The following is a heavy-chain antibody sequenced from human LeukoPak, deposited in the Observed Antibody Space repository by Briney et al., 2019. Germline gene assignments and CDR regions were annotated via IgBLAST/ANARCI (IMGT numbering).Heavy chain of an antibody. J-gene: IGHJ6*03. D-gene: IGHD6-6*01. V-gene: IGHV1-2*02. CDR2: INPNSGGT. CDR1: GYTFTGYY. Sequence: GASVKVSCKASGYTFTGYYMHWVRQAPGQGLEWMGWINPNSGGTNYAQKFQGRVTMTRDTSISTAYMELRRLRSDDTAVYYCARDVSSSSRANYYYYYYMDVWGKGTMVTVSS. CDR3: ARDVSSSSRANYYYYYYMDV.